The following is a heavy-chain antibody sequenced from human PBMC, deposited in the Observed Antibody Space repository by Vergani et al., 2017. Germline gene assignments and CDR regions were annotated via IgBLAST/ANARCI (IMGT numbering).Heavy chain of an antibody. Sequence: EVQLVESGGGLVQPGRSLRLSCAASGFTFDEYAMYWVRQAPGKGLEWVSGITWNSGTIGYADSVKGRFTISRDNAKNSLYLQMNSLRAEDTALYYCAKAAGGYCSSTSCYGHFDYWGQGTLVTVSS. D-gene: IGHD2-2*01. CDR2: ITWNSGTI. CDR3: AKAAGGYCSSTSCYGHFDY. CDR1: GFTFDEYA. J-gene: IGHJ4*02. V-gene: IGHV3-9*01.